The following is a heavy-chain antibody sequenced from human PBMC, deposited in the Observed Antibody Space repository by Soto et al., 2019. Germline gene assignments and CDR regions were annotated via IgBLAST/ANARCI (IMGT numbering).Heavy chain of an antibody. D-gene: IGHD2-15*01. CDR1: GGTLSSYA. CDR2: IIPIFGTA. J-gene: IGHJ6*02. CDR3: ARDGQCSGGSCYFPSYYYYYYGMDV. Sequence: SVKVSCKDSGGTLSSYAISWVRQAPGQGLEWMGGIIPIFGTANYAQKFQGRVTITADESTSTAYMELSSLRSEDTAVYYCARDGQCSGGSCYFPSYYYYYYGMDVWGQGTTVTVSS. V-gene: IGHV1-69*13.